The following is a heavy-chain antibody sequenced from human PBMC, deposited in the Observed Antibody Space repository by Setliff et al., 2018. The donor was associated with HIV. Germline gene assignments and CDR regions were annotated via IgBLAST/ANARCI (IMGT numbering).Heavy chain of an antibody. V-gene: IGHV4-39*01. D-gene: IGHD1-26*01. CDR2: IYYSGST. CDR3: ARIVRWELVATSTFFYYYMDV. CDR1: GGSIYGSDYY. J-gene: IGHJ6*03. Sequence: PSETLSLTCTVSGGSIYGSDYYWGWIRQPPGKGLESIGSIYYSGSTYYKPSLKSRVTISVDTSKNQFSLKLSSVTAADTAVYYCARIVRWELVATSTFFYYYMDVWGKGTTVTVSS.